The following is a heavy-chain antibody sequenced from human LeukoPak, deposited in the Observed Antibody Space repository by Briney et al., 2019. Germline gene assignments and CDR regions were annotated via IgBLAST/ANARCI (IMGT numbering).Heavy chain of an antibody. CDR2: FYYSGST. J-gene: IGHJ4*02. CDR3: ARDLTHYYDSRRPLGPLDY. CDR1: GGSISRGGYS. D-gene: IGHD3-22*01. V-gene: IGHV4-30-4*07. Sequence: SETLSLTCAVSGGSISRGGYSWSWIRQPPGKGLEWIGYFYYSGSTYYNPSLKSRVTISVDTSKNQLSLKLSSVTAADTAVYYCARDLTHYYDSRRPLGPLDYWGQGTLVTVSS.